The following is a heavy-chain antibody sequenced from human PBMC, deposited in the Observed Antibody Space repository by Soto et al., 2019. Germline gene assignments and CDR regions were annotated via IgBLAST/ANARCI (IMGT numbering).Heavy chain of an antibody. Sequence: GGSLRLSCAASGFTFSSYGMHWVRQAPGKGLEWVAVISYDGSNKYYADSVKGRFTISRDNSKNTLYRQMNSLRAEDTAVYYCAKDPEVEYYGSGKYYYYYYMDVWGKGTTVTVSS. J-gene: IGHJ6*03. CDR1: GFTFSSYG. CDR2: ISYDGSNK. CDR3: AKDPEVEYYGSGKYYYYYYMDV. V-gene: IGHV3-30*18. D-gene: IGHD3-10*01.